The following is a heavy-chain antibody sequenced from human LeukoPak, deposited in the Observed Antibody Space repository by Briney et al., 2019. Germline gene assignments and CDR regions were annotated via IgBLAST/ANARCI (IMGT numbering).Heavy chain of an antibody. V-gene: IGHV5-51*01. CDR3: ARLRAVVPATVYYFDY. D-gene: IGHD2-2*01. J-gene: IGHJ4*02. CDR1: GYSFTSYW. Sequence: GEFLEISCKGSGYSFTSYWIGWVRQMPGKGLEWMGIIYPGDSDTRYSPSFQGLVTISADKSISTAYLQWSSLKASDTAMYYCARLRAVVPATVYYFDYWGQGTLVTVSS. CDR2: IYPGDSDT.